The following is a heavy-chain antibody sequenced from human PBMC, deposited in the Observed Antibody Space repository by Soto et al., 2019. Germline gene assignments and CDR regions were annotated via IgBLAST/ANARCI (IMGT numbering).Heavy chain of an antibody. CDR2: ISGSGGRT. Sequence: GGSLRLSCAVSGFTFSKYAMSWVRQAPGKGLEWVSAISGSGGRTYYADSVKGRITTSRDNSKNTLFLQMNSLRDEDTAVYYXLMGDSYYDFAIVCSGQATVVTVSS. CDR3: LMGDSYYDFAIVC. V-gene: IGHV3-23*01. D-gene: IGHD3-3*01. CDR1: GFTFSKYA. J-gene: IGHJ4*02.